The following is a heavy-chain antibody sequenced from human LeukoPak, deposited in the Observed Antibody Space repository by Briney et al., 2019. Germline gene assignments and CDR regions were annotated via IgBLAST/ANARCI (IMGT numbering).Heavy chain of an antibody. V-gene: IGHV1-2*02. CDR1: GYTFTGYY. CDR2: INPNSGGT. J-gene: IGHJ4*02. D-gene: IGHD5-18*01. Sequence: GASVKVSCKASGYTFTGYYMHWVRQAPGQGLEWMGWINPNSGGTNYAQKLQGRVTMTTDTSTSTAYMELRSLRSDDTAVYYCAGQVDIGMALPDYWGQGTLVTVSS. CDR3: AGQVDIGMALPDY.